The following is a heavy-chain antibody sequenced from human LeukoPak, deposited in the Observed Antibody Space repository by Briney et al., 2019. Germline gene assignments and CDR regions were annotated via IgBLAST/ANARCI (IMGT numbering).Heavy chain of an antibody. CDR2: ISSSSSTI. V-gene: IGHV3-48*02. CDR3: ARAPRLPMVRGTPPFDC. Sequence: LSGGSLRLSCAASGFTFSSYSMNWVRQAPGKGLEWVAYISSSSSTIYYADSVKGRFTISRDNDKNSLYLQMNSLRDEDTAVYYCARAPRLPMVRGTPPFDCWGQGTLVTVSS. J-gene: IGHJ4*02. CDR1: GFTFSSYS. D-gene: IGHD3-10*01.